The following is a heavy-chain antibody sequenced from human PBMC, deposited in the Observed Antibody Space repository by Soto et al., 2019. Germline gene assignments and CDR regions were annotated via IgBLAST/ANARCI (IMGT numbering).Heavy chain of an antibody. CDR1: GGPFGAYY. CDR2: INHSGTT. Sequence: QVQLQQWGAGLLKPSETLSLTCAVYGGPFGAYYWSWIRQLPGKGLEWIGEINHSGTTNYNPSLKSRVTIAADTYKNQFSLSGSSVTAADTAVYSCTRGRWTWGFNDWGQGTLVTVSS. J-gene: IGHJ4*02. D-gene: IGHD7-27*01. V-gene: IGHV4-34*01. CDR3: TRGRWTWGFND.